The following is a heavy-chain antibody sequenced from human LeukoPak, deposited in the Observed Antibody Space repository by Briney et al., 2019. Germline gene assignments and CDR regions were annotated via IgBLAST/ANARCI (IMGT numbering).Heavy chain of an antibody. CDR2: ISYDETNK. Sequence: GGSLRLSCAASGFTFTNYAMHWVRQAPGKGMEWVAVISYDETNKYYEDSVKGRFTISRDSSKNTLYLQMSSLRDEDTAVYYCARGGSGSHWGSWFDPWGQGTLVTVSS. D-gene: IGHD1-26*01. CDR3: ARGGSGSHWGSWFDP. V-gene: IGHV3-30*04. J-gene: IGHJ5*02. CDR1: GFTFTNYA.